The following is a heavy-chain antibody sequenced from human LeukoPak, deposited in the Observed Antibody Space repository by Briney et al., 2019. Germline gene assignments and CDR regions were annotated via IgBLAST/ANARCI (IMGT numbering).Heavy chain of an antibody. J-gene: IGHJ6*02. D-gene: IGHD3-9*01. Sequence: ASVKVSCKASGGTFSSYAISWVRQAPGQGLEWMGGIIPIFGTANYAQKFQGRVTITADESTSTAYMELSSLRSEDTAVYYCARVYFDWLFSSGMDVWGQGTTVTVSS. CDR1: GGTFSSYA. V-gene: IGHV1-69*13. CDR2: IIPIFGTA. CDR3: ARVYFDWLFSSGMDV.